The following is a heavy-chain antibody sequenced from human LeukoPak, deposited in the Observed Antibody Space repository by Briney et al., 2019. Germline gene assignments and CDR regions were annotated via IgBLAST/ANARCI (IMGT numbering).Heavy chain of an antibody. CDR1: GFTFSDYY. V-gene: IGHV3-11*01. CDR3: ARERNYYDSSGCYYYYYGMDV. J-gene: IGHJ6*02. Sequence: NAGGSLRLSCAASGFTFSDYYMSWIRQAPGKGLEWVSYISSSGSTIYYADSVKGRFTISRDNAKNSLYLQMNSLRAEDTAVYYCARERNYYDSSGCYYYYYGMDVWGQGTTVTVSS. D-gene: IGHD3-22*01. CDR2: ISSSGSTI.